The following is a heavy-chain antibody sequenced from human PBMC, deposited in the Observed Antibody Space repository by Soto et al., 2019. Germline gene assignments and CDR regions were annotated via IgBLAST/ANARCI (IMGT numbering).Heavy chain of an antibody. J-gene: IGHJ6*02. D-gene: IGHD3-10*02. CDR3: GREPYVSYYCVDV. CDR2: IWYDGRDE. CDR1: GFNFSDYG. V-gene: IGHV3-33*01. Sequence: QVILVESGGGVVQPGGSLRLSCEASGFNFSDYGMHCVRQAPGKGLQWVAHIWYDGRDEYYGDSMKGRFRVSRDNSKNTLYLQMDRLRAEDTARYYCGREPYVSYYCVDVWGQGTTVIVSS.